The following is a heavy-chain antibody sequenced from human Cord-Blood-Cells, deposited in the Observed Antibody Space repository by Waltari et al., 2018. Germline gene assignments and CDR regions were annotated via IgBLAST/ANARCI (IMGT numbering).Heavy chain of an antibody. CDR2: IKSKTDGGTT. CDR3: TTDIVVPAANAFDI. J-gene: IGHJ3*02. CDR1: GFTFSKPW. V-gene: IGHV3-15*01. Sequence: EVQLVESGGGLVKPGGSLRLPCAASGFTFSKPWMSWVRQAPGKGLEWVGRIKSKTDGGTTDYAAPVKGRFTISRDDSKNTLYLQMNSLKTEDTAVYYCTTDIVVPAANAFDIWGQGTMVTVSS. D-gene: IGHD2-2*01.